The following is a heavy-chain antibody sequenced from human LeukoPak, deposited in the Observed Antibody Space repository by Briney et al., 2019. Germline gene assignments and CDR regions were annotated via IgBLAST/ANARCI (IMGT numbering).Heavy chain of an antibody. Sequence: GGSLRLSCAASGFTFSDHYMDWVRQAPGKGLEWVGRTKNKANSYTTEYAASVKGRFTISRDESKNSLYLQMTSLKTEDTAVYYCARWDSGSCSDWGEGTLVTVSS. CDR3: ARWDSGSCSD. D-gene: IGHD1-26*01. CDR2: TKNKANSYTT. V-gene: IGHV3-72*01. CDR1: GFTFSDHY. J-gene: IGHJ4*02.